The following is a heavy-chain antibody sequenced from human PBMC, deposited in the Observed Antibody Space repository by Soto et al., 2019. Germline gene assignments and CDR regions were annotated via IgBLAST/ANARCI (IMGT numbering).Heavy chain of an antibody. J-gene: IGHJ4*02. Sequence: EVQLVESGGGLVKPGGSLRLSCAASGFTFSSYSMNWVRQAPGKGLEWVSSISSSSSYISYADSVKGRFTISRDNAKNSLYLQMNSLRAEDTAVYYCAKEAGELSTRSFDYWGQGTLVTVSS. D-gene: IGHD3-16*02. CDR2: ISSSSSYI. V-gene: IGHV3-21*01. CDR1: GFTFSSYS. CDR3: AKEAGELSTRSFDY.